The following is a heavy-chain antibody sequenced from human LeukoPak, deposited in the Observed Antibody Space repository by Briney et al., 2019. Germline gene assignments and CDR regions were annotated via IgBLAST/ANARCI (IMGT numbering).Heavy chain of an antibody. Sequence: SVKVSCKASGGTFSSYAISWVRQAPGQGLEWMGRIIPILGIANYAQKFQGRVTITADKSTSTAYMELSSLRSEDTAVYYCARTLPAPSYYFDYWAREPWSPSPQ. CDR2: IIPILGIA. D-gene: IGHD6-6*01. J-gene: IGHJ4*02. V-gene: IGHV1-69*04. CDR3: ARTLPAPSYYFDY. CDR1: GGTFSSYA.